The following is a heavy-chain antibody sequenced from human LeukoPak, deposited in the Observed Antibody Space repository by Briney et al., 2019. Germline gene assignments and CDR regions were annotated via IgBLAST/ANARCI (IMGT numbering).Heavy chain of an antibody. Sequence: GGSLRLSCADSGFSFSVFWMHWVRQAPGKGLEWVSSISSSSSYIYYGDSVKGRFTISRDNAKNSLYLQMNSLRAEDTAVYYCARDSIPYCSSTSCPRYFDYWGQGTLVTVSS. CDR1: GFSFSVFW. D-gene: IGHD2-2*01. V-gene: IGHV3-21*01. CDR3: ARDSIPYCSSTSCPRYFDY. J-gene: IGHJ4*02. CDR2: ISSSSSYI.